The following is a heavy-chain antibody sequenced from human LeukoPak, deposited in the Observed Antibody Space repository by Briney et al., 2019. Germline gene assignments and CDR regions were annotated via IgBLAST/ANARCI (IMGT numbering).Heavy chain of an antibody. V-gene: IGHV5-51*01. J-gene: IGHJ6*02. CDR2: IYPGDSDT. D-gene: IGHD5-18*01. CDR1: GYSFTSYW. CDR3: ARHAGGYSYGYFPYYYGMDV. Sequence: GESLKISCKGSGYSFTSYWIGWVRQMPGKGLEWMGIIYPGDSDTRYSPSFQGQVTISADKSTSTAYLQWSSLKASDTAMYYCARHAGGYSYGYFPYYYGMDVWGQGTTVTVSS.